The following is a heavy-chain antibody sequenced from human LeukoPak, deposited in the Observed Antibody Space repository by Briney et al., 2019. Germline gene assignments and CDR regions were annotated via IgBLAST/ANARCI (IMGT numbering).Heavy chain of an antibody. CDR3: ARGRYNYGYIFDG. J-gene: IGHJ4*02. D-gene: IGHD5-18*01. CDR2: ISSSSSYI. Sequence: GGSLRLSCVVSGFTLSGHSINWVRQAPGKGLEWVSSISSSSSYIYYTDSVKGRFTISRDNAKNSLFLQMNSLSAEDTAVYYCARGRYNYGYIFDGWGQGTLVTVSS. CDR1: GFTLSGHS. V-gene: IGHV3-21*01.